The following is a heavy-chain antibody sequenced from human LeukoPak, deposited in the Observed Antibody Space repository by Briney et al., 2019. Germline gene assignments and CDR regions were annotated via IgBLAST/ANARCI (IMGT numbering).Heavy chain of an antibody. CDR1: GGSFSGYY. CDR2: INHSGST. CDR3: ARGFYYDSSGCPMDV. Sequence: SETLSLTCAVYGGSFSGYYWSWIRQPPGKGLEWIGEINHSGSTNYNPSLKSRVTISVDTSKNQFSLKLSSVTAADTAVYYCARGFYYDSSGCPMDVWGQGTTVTVSS. D-gene: IGHD3-22*01. V-gene: IGHV4-34*01. J-gene: IGHJ6*02.